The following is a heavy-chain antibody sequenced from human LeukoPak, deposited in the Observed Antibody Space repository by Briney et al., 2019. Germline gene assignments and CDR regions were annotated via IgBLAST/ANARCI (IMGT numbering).Heavy chain of an antibody. CDR2: ISGSGGTT. D-gene: IGHD6-19*01. CDR3: ARTISGWYRLFDY. Sequence: GGSLRLSCAASGFTFSSYAMSWVRQAPGKGLEWVSAISGSGGTTYYADSVKGRFTISRDNSKNTLYLQMNSLRAEDTAVYYCARTISGWYRLFDYWGQGTLVSVSS. CDR1: GFTFSSYA. J-gene: IGHJ4*01. V-gene: IGHV3-23*01.